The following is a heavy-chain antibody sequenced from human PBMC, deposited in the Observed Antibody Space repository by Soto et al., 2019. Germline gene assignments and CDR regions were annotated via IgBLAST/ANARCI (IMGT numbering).Heavy chain of an antibody. CDR3: ARSRSKSSKPRNDY. CDR2: ISAYSGNT. CDR1: GYTFTSYG. J-gene: IGHJ4*02. Sequence: ASVKVSCKASGYTFTSYGISWVRQAPGQGLEWMGWISAYSGNTNYAQKLQGRVTMTTDTSTSTAYMELRSLRSDDTAVYYCARSRSKSSKPRNDYWAQGTLVTVSS. V-gene: IGHV1-18*01. D-gene: IGHD1-26*01.